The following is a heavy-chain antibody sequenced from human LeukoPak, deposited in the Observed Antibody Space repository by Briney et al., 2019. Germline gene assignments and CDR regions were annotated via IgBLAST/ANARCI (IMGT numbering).Heavy chain of an antibody. V-gene: IGHV2-5*02. CDR1: GFSLSTSGVG. CDR2: IYWDDDK. Sequence: SGPTLVNPTQTLTLTCTFSGFSLSTSGVGVGWIRQPPGKALEWLALIYWDDDKRYSPSLKSRLTITKDTSKNQVVLTMTNMDPADTATYYCAHRRLIAAAAPGAYYFDYWGQGTLVTVSS. J-gene: IGHJ4*02. D-gene: IGHD6-13*01. CDR3: AHRRLIAAAAPGAYYFDY.